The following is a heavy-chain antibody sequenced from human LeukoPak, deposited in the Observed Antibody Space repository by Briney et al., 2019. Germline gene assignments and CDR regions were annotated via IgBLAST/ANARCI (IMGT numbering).Heavy chain of an antibody. Sequence: GGSLRLSSAASGFTFSSYWMHWVRQAPGKGLVWVSRIDSEGSSTSYADSVKGRFTISRDNAKNRLYVQMNSLRVEDTAVYYCATGSGLWSPDYWGQGTLVTVSS. V-gene: IGHV3-74*01. CDR1: GFTFSSYW. CDR3: ATGSGLWSPDY. D-gene: IGHD5-18*01. CDR2: IDSEGSST. J-gene: IGHJ4*02.